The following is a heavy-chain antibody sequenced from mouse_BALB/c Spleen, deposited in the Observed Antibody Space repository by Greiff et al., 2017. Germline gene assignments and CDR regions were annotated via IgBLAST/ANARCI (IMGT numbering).Heavy chain of an antibody. CDR3: ARVDY. Sequence: VQLKESGPGLVAPSQSLSITCPVSGFSLTSYGVHWVRQPPGKGLEWLGVIWAGGSTNYNSALMSRLSISKDNSKSQVFLKMNSLQTDDTAMYYCARVDYWGQGTTLTVSS. CDR1: GFSLTSYG. J-gene: IGHJ2*01. V-gene: IGHV2-9*02. CDR2: IWAGGST.